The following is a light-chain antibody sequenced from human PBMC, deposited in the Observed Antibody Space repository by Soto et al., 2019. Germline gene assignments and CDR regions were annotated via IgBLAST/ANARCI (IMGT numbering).Light chain of an antibody. V-gene: IGLV1-44*01. J-gene: IGLJ1*01. CDR1: SSNIGSNT. Sequence: QSVLTQPPSASGTPGQRVTISCSGSSSNIGSNTVTWYRQLPGTAPKLLIYGNNQRPSGVPDRFSGSKSGTSASLAISGLQSEDEADYYCTSFTSRHTYVFGTGTKVTVL. CDR3: TSFTSRHTYV. CDR2: GNN.